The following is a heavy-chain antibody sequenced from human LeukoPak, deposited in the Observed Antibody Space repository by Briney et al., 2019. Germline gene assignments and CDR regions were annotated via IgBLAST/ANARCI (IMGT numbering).Heavy chain of an antibody. CDR2: IYSGGST. J-gene: IGHJ4*02. V-gene: IGHV3-66*01. Sequence: GGSLRLSCAASGFTVSSNYMSWVRQAPGKGLEWVSVIYSGGSTYYADSVKGRFTISRDNSKKTLYLQMNSLRAEDTAVYYCARAVGSSWYARDYFDYWGQGTLVTVSS. CDR1: GFTVSSNY. D-gene: IGHD6-13*01. CDR3: ARAVGSSWYARDYFDY.